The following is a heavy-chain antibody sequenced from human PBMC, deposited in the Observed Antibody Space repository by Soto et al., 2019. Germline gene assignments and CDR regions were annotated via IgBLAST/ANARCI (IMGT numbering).Heavy chain of an antibody. CDR2: IYYSGST. Sequence: QGQLQGVGPGLGKPSQPLSLNCSFSGGPINIGGYYRRRIRQHPGKGLEWLGSIYYSGSTYYNPSLKSRVTISVDTSKNQFSLKLSSVTAADTAVYYCARGVLHWGQGTLVTVSS. D-gene: IGHD3-16*01. J-gene: IGHJ4*02. V-gene: IGHV4-31*03. CDR3: ARGVLH. CDR1: GGPINIGGYY.